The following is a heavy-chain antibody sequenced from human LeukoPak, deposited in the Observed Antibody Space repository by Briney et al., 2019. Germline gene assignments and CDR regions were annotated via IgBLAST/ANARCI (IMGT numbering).Heavy chain of an antibody. CDR3: AKDFLVYCGGDCYLPGPQY. D-gene: IGHD2-21*02. V-gene: IGHV6-1*01. Sequence: SQTLSLTCAISGDSVSSNSAAWNWIRQSPSRGLEWLGRTYYRSKWYNDYAVSVKSRITINPDTSKNQFSLQLNSVTPEDTAVYYCAKDFLVYCGGDCYLPGPQYWGQGTLVTVSS. CDR1: GDSVSSNSAA. CDR2: TYYRSKWYN. J-gene: IGHJ1*01.